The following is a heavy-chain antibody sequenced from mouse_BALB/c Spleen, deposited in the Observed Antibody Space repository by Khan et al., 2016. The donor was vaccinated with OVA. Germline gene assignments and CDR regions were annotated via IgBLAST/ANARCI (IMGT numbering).Heavy chain of an antibody. D-gene: IGHD2-10*02. CDR3: ARSKYGNYVGFAY. Sequence: VQLKESGPGLVKPSQSLSLTCTVTGYSITSDYAWNWIRQFPGNKLEWMGYISYSGSTSYNPSLKSRISITRDTSKNQFFLQLNSVTTEDTATYYCARSKYGNYVGFAYWGQGTLVTAFA. CDR2: ISYSGST. V-gene: IGHV3-2*02. J-gene: IGHJ3*01. CDR1: GYSITSDYA.